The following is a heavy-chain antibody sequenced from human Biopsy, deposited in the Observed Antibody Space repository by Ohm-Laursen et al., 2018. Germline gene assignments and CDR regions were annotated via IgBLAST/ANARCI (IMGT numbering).Heavy chain of an antibody. CDR1: GGAISSYY. CDR2: IYYTGST. CDR3: ARHAPSYSGSYWRYFDL. J-gene: IGHJ2*01. D-gene: IGHD1-26*01. V-gene: IGHV4-59*08. Sequence: SETLSLTCTVSGGAISSYYWSWIRQPPGKGREWIGYIYYTGSTNYNPSLKSRVTISVDTSMNPLSLRLTSVTAADTAVYYCARHAPSYSGSYWRYFDLWGRGTLVTVSS.